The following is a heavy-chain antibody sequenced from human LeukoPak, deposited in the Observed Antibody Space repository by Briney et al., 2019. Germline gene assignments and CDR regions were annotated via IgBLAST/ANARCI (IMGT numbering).Heavy chain of an antibody. V-gene: IGHV4-4*09. J-gene: IGHJ5*02. CDR1: GDSISSYY. CDR3: ARTARRDYQVPNGWGICLDP. D-gene: IGHD3-16*01. Sequence: SETLSLTCTVTGDSISSYYWSWIRQSPGEGLEWIGYVHSSGSAKYKSPLRGRVTMSVDTSNNQFSLKLTSVTAADTAVYYCARTARRDYQVPNGWGICLDPWGQGTLVTVSS. CDR2: VHSSGSA.